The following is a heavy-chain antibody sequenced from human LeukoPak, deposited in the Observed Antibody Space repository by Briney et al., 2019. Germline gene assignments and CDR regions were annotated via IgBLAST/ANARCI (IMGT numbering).Heavy chain of an antibody. J-gene: IGHJ3*02. CDR2: INPNSGGT. V-gene: IGHV1-2*02. CDR3: ARVVVVAATVAFDI. D-gene: IGHD2-15*01. Sequence: ASVKVSCKASGYTFTGYYMHWVRQTPGQGLEWMGWINPNSGGTNYAQKFQGRVTMTRDTSISTAYMELSRLRSDDTAVYYCARVVVVAATVAFDIWGQGTMVTVSS. CDR1: GYTFTGYY.